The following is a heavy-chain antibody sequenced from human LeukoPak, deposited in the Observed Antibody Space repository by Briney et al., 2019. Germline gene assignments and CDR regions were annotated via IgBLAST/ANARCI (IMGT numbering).Heavy chain of an antibody. D-gene: IGHD3-10*01. V-gene: IGHV1-18*01. J-gene: IGHJ4*02. Sequence: ASVKVSCKTSGYSFTNYAIHWVRQAPGQGLEWMGWISAYNGNTNYAQKAQGRVTMTTDTFTSTAYMELRSLTSDDTAVYYCARDRGQYYYGSGNYYDYWGQGTLVTVSS. CDR1: GYSFTNYA. CDR3: ARDRGQYYYGSGNYYDY. CDR2: ISAYNGNT.